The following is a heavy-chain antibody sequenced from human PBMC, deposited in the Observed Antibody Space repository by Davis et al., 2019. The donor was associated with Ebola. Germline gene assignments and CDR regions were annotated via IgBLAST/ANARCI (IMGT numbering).Heavy chain of an antibody. J-gene: IGHJ5*02. CDR3: ARDSGYSSGPSYSWFDP. Sequence: SVKVSCKASGGTFSSYAISWVRQAPGQGLEWMGGIIPILGIANYAQKFQGRVTITADESTSTAYMELSSLRSEDTAVYYCARDSGYSSGPSYSWFDPWGQGTLVTVSS. D-gene: IGHD6-19*01. CDR2: IIPILGIA. V-gene: IGHV1-69*10. CDR1: GGTFSSYA.